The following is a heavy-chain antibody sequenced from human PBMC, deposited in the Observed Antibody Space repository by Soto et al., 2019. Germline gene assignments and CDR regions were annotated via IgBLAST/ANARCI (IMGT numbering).Heavy chain of an antibody. J-gene: IGHJ4*02. V-gene: IGHV1-69*06. D-gene: IGHD1-7*01. CDR1: GGTFSNYV. Sequence: ASVNVSCKASGGTFSNYVVNWVRQSPGQGLEWMGRIIPISGAANYAQKFQGRVTITADKSTSTSYMELSSLRSEDTAVYYCARDMTRTVVPYFDFWGQGTLVTVSS. CDR3: ARDMTRTVVPYFDF. CDR2: IIPISGAA.